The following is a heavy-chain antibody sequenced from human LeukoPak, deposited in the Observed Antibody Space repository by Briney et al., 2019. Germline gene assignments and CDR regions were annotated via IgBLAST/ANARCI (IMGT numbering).Heavy chain of an antibody. D-gene: IGHD5-18*01. J-gene: IGHJ3*02. V-gene: IGHV3-7*01. CDR3: ARDRGWIQHDI. Sequence: GSLRLSCAASGFAFSDSWMTWIRQAPGKGLEWVAFIKGDGSAKKYVDSVKGRFTISRDNAKNSLFLQMNSLRAEDTAVHYCARDRGWIQHDIWGQGTMVTVSS. CDR1: GFAFSDSW. CDR2: IKGDGSAK.